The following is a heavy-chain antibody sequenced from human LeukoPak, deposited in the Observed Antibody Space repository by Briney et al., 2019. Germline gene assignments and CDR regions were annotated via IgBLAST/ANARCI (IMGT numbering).Heavy chain of an antibody. V-gene: IGHV3-21*01. D-gene: IGHD6-19*01. CDR2: ISSSSSYI. Sequence: GGSLRLSCAASGFTFSSYGMHWVRQAPGKGLEWVSSISSSSSYIYYADSVKGRFTISRDNAKNSLYLQMNSLRAEDTAVYYCARDSSGDSSGWYMGAYYFDYWGQGTLVTVSS. CDR3: ARDSSGDSSGWYMGAYYFDY. CDR1: GFTFSSYG. J-gene: IGHJ4*02.